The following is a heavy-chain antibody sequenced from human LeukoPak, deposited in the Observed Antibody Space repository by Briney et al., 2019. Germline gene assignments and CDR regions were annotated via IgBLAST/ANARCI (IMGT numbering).Heavy chain of an antibody. D-gene: IGHD2-15*01. CDR3: ALYCSGGSCYSIGGAFVI. CDR2: ISRSGTDT. Sequence: PGGSLRLSCAASGFTFSNYAMSWVRQAPGKGLEWVSAISRSGTDTYYADSVKGRFTISRDNSRNTLYLQMNSLRAEDTAVYFCALYCSGGSCYSIGGAFVIWGQGTLVTVSS. CDR1: GFTFSNYA. V-gene: IGHV3-23*01. J-gene: IGHJ3*02.